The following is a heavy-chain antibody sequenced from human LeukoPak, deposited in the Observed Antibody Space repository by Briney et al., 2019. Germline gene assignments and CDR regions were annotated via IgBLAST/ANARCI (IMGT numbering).Heavy chain of an antibody. J-gene: IGHJ4*02. D-gene: IGHD4-17*01. Sequence: SETLSLTCAVYGGSFSGYYWSWIRQPPGKGLEWIGEINHSGSTNYNPSLKSRVTISVDTSKNQFSLKLSSVPAADTAVYYCARAPRLRFDYWGQGTLVTVSS. V-gene: IGHV4-34*01. CDR3: ARAPRLRFDY. CDR2: INHSGST. CDR1: GGSFSGYY.